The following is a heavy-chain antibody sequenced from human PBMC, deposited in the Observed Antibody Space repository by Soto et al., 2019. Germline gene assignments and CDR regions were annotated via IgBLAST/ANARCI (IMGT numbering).Heavy chain of an antibody. CDR2: ISWNSGNI. J-gene: IGHJ4*02. CDR1: GFTFDDYA. CDR3: VRSKGGYSYGTPFDY. D-gene: IGHD5-18*01. V-gene: IGHV3-9*01. Sequence: EVQLEESGGALVQPGRSLRLSCAASGFTFDDYAMHWVRQVLGKGLEWVSSISWNSGNIGYADSVKGRFTTSRDNAKNSLYLQTNSLRPEDTALYYCVRSKGGYSYGTPFDYWGQGTRVTVSS.